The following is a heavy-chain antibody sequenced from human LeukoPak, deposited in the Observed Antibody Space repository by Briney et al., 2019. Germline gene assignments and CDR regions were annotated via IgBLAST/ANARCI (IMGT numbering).Heavy chain of an antibody. V-gene: IGHV4-59*12. CDR1: GGSISSYY. D-gene: IGHD1-26*01. CDR2: IYYSGST. Sequence: SSGTLSLTCTVSGGSISSYYWSWIRQPPGKGLEWIGYIYYSGSTNYNPSLKSRVTISVDTSKNQFSLKLSSVTAADTAVYYCARGPDPGKVGAAIYYYYGMDVWGQGTTVTVSS. CDR3: ARGPDPGKVGAAIYYYYGMDV. J-gene: IGHJ6*02.